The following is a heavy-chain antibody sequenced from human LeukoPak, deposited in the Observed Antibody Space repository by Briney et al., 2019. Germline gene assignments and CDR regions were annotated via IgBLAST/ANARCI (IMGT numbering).Heavy chain of an antibody. CDR3: ARGIGSSWYKYYFDY. V-gene: IGHV1-3*01. Sequence: ASVKVSCKASGYTFTSYAMHWVRQAPGQRLEWMGWINAGNGNTKYSQKFQGRVTITRDTSASTAYMELSSLRSEDTAVCYCARGIGSSWYKYYFDYWGQGTLVTVSS. D-gene: IGHD6-13*01. CDR2: INAGNGNT. CDR1: GYTFTSYA. J-gene: IGHJ4*02.